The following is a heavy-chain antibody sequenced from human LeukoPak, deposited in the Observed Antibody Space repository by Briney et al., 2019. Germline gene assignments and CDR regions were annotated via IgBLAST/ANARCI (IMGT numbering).Heavy chain of an antibody. Sequence: GGSLRLSCEASGFTFSAYAMTWVRQAPGKGLEWVSSIGSDNKPHYSESVKGRFAISRDNSKSMLFLQLNSLRAEDTALYYCARRKGCSNTSCPPDYWGPGTLVRVSS. V-gene: IGHV3-23*05. CDR2: IGSDNKP. D-gene: IGHD2-2*01. CDR1: GFTFSAYA. CDR3: ARRKGCSNTSCPPDY. J-gene: IGHJ4*02.